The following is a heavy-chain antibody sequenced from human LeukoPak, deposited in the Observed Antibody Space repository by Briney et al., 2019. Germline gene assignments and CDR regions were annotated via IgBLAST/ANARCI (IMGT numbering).Heavy chain of an antibody. D-gene: IGHD3-22*01. V-gene: IGHV1-69*13. CDR1: GGTFSSYA. Sequence: SVKVSCKASGGTFSSYAISWVRQAPGQGLEWMGGIIPIFGTANYAQKFQGRVTITADESTSTAYMELSSLRSEDTAVYYCARIRSPYYYDSSGYHPFGYWGQGTLVTVSS. CDR2: IIPIFGTA. J-gene: IGHJ4*02. CDR3: ARIRSPYYYDSSGYHPFGY.